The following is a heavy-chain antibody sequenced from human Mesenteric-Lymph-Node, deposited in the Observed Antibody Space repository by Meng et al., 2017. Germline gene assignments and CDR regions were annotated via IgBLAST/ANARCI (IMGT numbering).Heavy chain of an antibody. CDR3: ARGGDLRGYSGYRHYYYGMDV. J-gene: IGHJ6*02. CDR1: GFTFRSYW. Sequence: GESLKISCAGSGFTFRSYWMHWVRQAPGKGLVWVARIKGDGSSTSYADSVKGRFTISRDNAKNTLYLQMNSLRAEDTAVYYCARGGDLRGYSGYRHYYYGMDVWGQGTTVTVSS. D-gene: IGHD5-12*01. CDR2: IKGDGSST. V-gene: IGHV3-74*01.